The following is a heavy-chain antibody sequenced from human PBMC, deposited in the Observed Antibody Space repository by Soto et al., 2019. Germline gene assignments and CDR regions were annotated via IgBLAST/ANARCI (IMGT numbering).Heavy chain of an antibody. CDR1: GYTFTSYG. J-gene: IGHJ3*02. V-gene: IGHV1-18*01. Sequence: ASVKVSFKASGYTFTSYGISWVRQAPGQGLEWMGWISAYNGNTNYAQKLQGRVTMTTDTSTSTAYMELRSLRSDDTAVYYCARDRSAIGSSGYYFRLALGAFDIWGQGTMVTVSS. CDR2: ISAYNGNT. CDR3: ARDRSAIGSSGYYFRLALGAFDI. D-gene: IGHD3-22*01.